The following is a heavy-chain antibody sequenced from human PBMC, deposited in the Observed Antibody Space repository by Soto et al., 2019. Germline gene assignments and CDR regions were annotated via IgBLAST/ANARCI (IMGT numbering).Heavy chain of an antibody. CDR2: IKLDASEK. D-gene: IGHD6-19*01. CDR3: VVSRGWWAFHY. Sequence: GSLRLSCAASGFTFGYYWMSWVRQAPGKGLEWLATIKLDASEKKYVDSVKGRFTLSRDNAKNSLYLQMDSLRVEDTAVYYCVVSRGWWAFHYWGQGTVVTVSS. J-gene: IGHJ4*02. V-gene: IGHV3-7*01. CDR1: GFTFGYYW.